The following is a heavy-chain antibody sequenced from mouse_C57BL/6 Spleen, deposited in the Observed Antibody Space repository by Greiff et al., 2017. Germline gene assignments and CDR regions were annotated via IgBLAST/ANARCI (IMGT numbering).Heavy chain of an antibody. CDR1: GYTFTSYW. V-gene: IGHV1-64*01. Sequence: QVQLQQPGAELVKPGASVKLSCKASGYTFTSYWMHWVKQRPGQGLEWIGMIHPNSGSTNYNEKFKSKATLAVDKSSSTAYMQLSSLTSEDSAVYDCARTDDYVHFDYWGQGTTLTVSS. J-gene: IGHJ2*01. D-gene: IGHD2-4*01. CDR3: ARTDDYVHFDY. CDR2: IHPNSGST.